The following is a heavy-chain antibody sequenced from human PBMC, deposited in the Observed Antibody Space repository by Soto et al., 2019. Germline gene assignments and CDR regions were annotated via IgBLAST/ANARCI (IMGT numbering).Heavy chain of an antibody. Sequence: QVQLVQSGAEVKKPGSSVKVSCKASGGTFSSYAISWVRQAPGQGLEWMGGIIPIFGTANYAQKFQGRVTIPADKSTSTAYMERSSLRSEDTAVYYCARVYSSSWPLGRFDPGGQGTLVTVSS. CDR3: ARVYSSSWPLGRFDP. D-gene: IGHD6-13*01. J-gene: IGHJ5*02. V-gene: IGHV1-69*06. CDR2: IIPIFGTA. CDR1: GGTFSSYA.